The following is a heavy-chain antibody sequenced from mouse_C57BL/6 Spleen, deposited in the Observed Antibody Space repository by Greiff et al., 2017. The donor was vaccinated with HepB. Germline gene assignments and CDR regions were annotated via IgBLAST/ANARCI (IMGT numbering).Heavy chain of an antibody. V-gene: IGHV5-4*01. CDR2: ISDGGSYT. CDR3: ARADGSSPAWFAY. D-gene: IGHD1-1*01. CDR1: GFTFSSYA. Sequence: EVQGVESGGGLVKPGGSLKLSCAASGFTFSSYAMSWVRQTPEKRLEWVATISDGGSYTYYPDNVKGRFTISRDNAKNNLYLQMSHLKSEDTAMYYCARADGSSPAWFAYWGQGTLVTVSA. J-gene: IGHJ3*01.